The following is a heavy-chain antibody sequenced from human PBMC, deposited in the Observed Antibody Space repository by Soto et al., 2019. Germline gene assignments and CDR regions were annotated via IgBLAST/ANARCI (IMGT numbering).Heavy chain of an antibody. CDR2: IIPIFGTA. D-gene: IGHD1-1*01. CDR3: SRGSGRYALDY. J-gene: IGHJ4*02. V-gene: IGHV1-69*12. Sequence: QVQLVQSGAEVKKPGSSVKVSCKASGGTFSSYAISWVRQAPGQGLEWMGGIIPIFGTANYAQKFQGRVTITADECTSTGYMDLISLRSEDTAVYSCSRGSGRYALDYWGQGTLVTVSS. CDR1: GGTFSSYA.